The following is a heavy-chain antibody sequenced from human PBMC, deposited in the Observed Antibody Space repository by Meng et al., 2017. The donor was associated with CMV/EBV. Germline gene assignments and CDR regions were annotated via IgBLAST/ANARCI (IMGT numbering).Heavy chain of an antibody. J-gene: IGHJ6*02. D-gene: IGHD2-2*01. V-gene: IGHV4-34*01. CDR2: INHSGST. CDR3: AREGVGCSSTSCFPSSGMDV. Sequence: GSLRLSCAVYGGSFSGYYWSWIRQPPGKGLEGIGEINHSGSTNYNPSLKSRVTISVDTSKNQFSLKLSSVTAADTAVYYCAREGVGCSSTSCFPSSGMDVWGQGTTVTVSS. CDR1: GGSFSGYY.